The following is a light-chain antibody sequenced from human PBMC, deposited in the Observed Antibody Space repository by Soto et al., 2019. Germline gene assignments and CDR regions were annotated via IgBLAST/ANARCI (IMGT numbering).Light chain of an antibody. J-gene: IGLJ2*01. Sequence: QSALTQPASVSGSPGQSITISCTGTSSDVGSYNLVSWYQQHPGKAPTLIIYEVSKRPSGVSTRFSGSKSGNTASLTISGLQPDDEADYYCCSYAGSSSYVVFGRGTKLTVL. CDR1: SSDVGSYNL. CDR3: CSYAGSSSYVV. CDR2: EVS. V-gene: IGLV2-23*02.